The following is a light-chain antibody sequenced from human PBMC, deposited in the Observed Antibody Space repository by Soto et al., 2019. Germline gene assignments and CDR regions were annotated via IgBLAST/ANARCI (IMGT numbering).Light chain of an antibody. CDR2: DAS. CDR1: QDNSNY. J-gene: IGKJ3*01. CDR3: QQYDNLRFT. V-gene: IGKV1-33*01. Sequence: DIQMTQSPSSLYASVGDRVTITCQASQDNSNYLNWYQQKPGKAPKLLIYDASNLETGVPSRFSGSASGTDFTFTISSLQAEDFATYYCQQYDNLRFTFGPGTKGDIK.